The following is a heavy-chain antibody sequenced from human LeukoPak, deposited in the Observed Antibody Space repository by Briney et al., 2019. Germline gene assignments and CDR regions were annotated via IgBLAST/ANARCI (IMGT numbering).Heavy chain of an antibody. CDR3: ARGRQLWLRYYFDY. Sequence: SETLSLTCTVSGGSISSGGYYWSWIRQHPGKGLEWIGYIYYSGSTYYNPSLKSRVTISVDTSKNHFSLKLSSVTAADTAVYYCARGRQLWLRYYFDYWGQGTLVTVSS. V-gene: IGHV4-31*03. CDR1: GGSISSGGYY. J-gene: IGHJ4*02. CDR2: IYYSGST. D-gene: IGHD5-18*01.